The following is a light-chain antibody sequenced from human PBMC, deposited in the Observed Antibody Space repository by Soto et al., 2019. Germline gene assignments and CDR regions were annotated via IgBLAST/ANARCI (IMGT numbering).Light chain of an antibody. V-gene: IGLV3-21*04. CDR3: QVWDSSSDHVV. J-gene: IGLJ2*01. CDR1: NIGSKS. CDR2: YDS. Sequence: SYELTQPPSVSVAPGKTARITCGGNNIGSKSVHWYQQKPGQAPVLAIYYDSDRPTGIPERFSGSNSGNTATLTISRVEAGDEADYYCQVWDSSSDHVVFGGGTKLTVL.